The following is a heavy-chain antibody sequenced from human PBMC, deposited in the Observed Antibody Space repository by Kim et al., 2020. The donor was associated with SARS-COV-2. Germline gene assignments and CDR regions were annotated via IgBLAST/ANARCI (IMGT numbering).Heavy chain of an antibody. D-gene: IGHD6-19*01. CDR1: GYTFTGYY. CDR2: INPNSGGT. V-gene: IGHV1-2*02. CDR3: ARDQYSSGWRGYYYYYGMDV. J-gene: IGHJ6*02. Sequence: ASVKVSCKASGYTFTGYYMHWVRQAPGQGLEWMGWINPNSGGTNYAQKFQGRVTMTRDTSISTAYMELSRLRSDDTAVYYCARDQYSSGWRGYYYYYGMDVWGQGTMVTVSS.